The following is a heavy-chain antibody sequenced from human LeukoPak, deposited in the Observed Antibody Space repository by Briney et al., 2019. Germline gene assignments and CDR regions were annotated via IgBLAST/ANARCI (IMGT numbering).Heavy chain of an antibody. J-gene: IGHJ4*02. CDR1: GYSISSGDY. CDR2: IYHSGST. CDR3: ARNRSEPLGNGGSFDS. Sequence: PSETQSLTCAVSGYSISSGDYWGWIRLPPGKGLEWIGSIYHSGSTYYNPSLKSRVTISVDTSKRQFSLTLSSVTAADTAVYYCARNRSEPLGNGGSFDSWGQGTLVTVSS. D-gene: IGHD3-16*01. V-gene: IGHV4-38-2*01.